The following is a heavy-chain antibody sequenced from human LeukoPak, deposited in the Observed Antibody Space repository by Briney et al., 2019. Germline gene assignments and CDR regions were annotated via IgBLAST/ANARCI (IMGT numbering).Heavy chain of an antibody. V-gene: IGHV3-23*01. CDR1: GFTFSSYA. CDR2: ISGSGGST. D-gene: IGHD4-17*01. CDR3: AKDDDYGDLYYFDY. Sequence: GGSPRLSCAASGFTFSSYAMSWVRQAPGKGLEWVSAISGSGGSTYYADSVKGRFTISRDNSKNTLYLQMNSLRAEDTAVYYCAKDDDYGDLYYFDYWGQGTLVTVSS. J-gene: IGHJ4*02.